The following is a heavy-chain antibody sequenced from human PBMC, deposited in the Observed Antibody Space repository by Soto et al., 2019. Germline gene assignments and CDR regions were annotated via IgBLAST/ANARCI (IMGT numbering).Heavy chain of an antibody. CDR3: ARGLGLGDC. CDR1: GGTFSSYA. D-gene: IGHD3-9*01. Sequence: SVKVSCKASGGTFSSYAISWVRQAPGQGLEWMGGINPIFGTANYAQKFQGRVTVTGDESTTTAYMELSGLRSDDTAMYYCARGLGLGDCWGQGTLVTVSS. V-gene: IGHV1-69*13. CDR2: INPIFGTA. J-gene: IGHJ4*02.